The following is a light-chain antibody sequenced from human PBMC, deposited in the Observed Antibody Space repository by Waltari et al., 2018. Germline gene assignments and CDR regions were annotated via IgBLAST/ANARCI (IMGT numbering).Light chain of an antibody. CDR2: DAS. CDR1: QSVGNK. CDR3: QHYDNSPRMYT. V-gene: IGKV3-15*01. J-gene: IGKJ2*01. Sequence: EIEMTQSPATLSVSPGERATVSCRASQSVGNKLAWYQQKPGQAPRLLFYDASTRATGIPDRFSASGSGTDFTLTISRLEPEDFAVYYCQHYDNSPRMYTFGQGTKLEIK.